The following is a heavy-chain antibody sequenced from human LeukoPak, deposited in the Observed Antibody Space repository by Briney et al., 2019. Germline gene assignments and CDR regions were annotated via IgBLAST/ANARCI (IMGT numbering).Heavy chain of an antibody. CDR2: IHNSGIT. Sequence: PSETLSLTCTVSGGSISSGRYYWSWIRQHPGKGLEWIGYIHNSGITYYNPSLKSRVTISGDTYKNQFSLKLSSVTAADTAVYYCARDRSGYDHLDYWGQGTLVTISS. V-gene: IGHV4-30-4*08. J-gene: IGHJ4*02. CDR1: GGSISSGRYY. CDR3: ARDRSGYDHLDY. D-gene: IGHD5-12*01.